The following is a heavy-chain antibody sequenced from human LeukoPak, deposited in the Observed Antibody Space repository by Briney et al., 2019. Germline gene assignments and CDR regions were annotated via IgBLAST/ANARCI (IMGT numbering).Heavy chain of an antibody. Sequence: GGSLRLSCAASGFTFSSYGMHWVRQAPGKGLEWVAFIRYDGSNKYYADSVKGRFTISRDNSKNTLYLQMNRLRAEDTAVYYCAKDVLAGTYQPGLIDYWGQGTLVTVSS. J-gene: IGHJ4*02. CDR3: AKDVLAGTYQPGLIDY. CDR2: IRYDGSNK. CDR1: GFTFSSYG. D-gene: IGHD6-19*01. V-gene: IGHV3-30*02.